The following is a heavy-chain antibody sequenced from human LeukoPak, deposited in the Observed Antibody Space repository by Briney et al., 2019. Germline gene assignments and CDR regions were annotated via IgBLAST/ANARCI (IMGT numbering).Heavy chain of an antibody. CDR3: AREKTYYYGSGSYKGPYYFDY. CDR2: IIPILGIA. V-gene: IGHV1-69*04. Sequence: ASAKVSCKASGGTFSSYAISWVRQAPGQGLEWMGRIIPILGIANYAQKFQGRVTITADKSTSTAYMELSSLRTEDTAVYYCAREKTYYYGSGSYKGPYYFDYWGQGTLVTVSS. D-gene: IGHD3-10*01. CDR1: GGTFSSYA. J-gene: IGHJ4*02.